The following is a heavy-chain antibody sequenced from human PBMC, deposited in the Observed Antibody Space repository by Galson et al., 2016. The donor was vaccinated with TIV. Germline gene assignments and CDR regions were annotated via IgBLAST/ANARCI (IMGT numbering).Heavy chain of an antibody. Sequence: SLRLSCAASGFTVSTYYISWVRQAPGRGLEWVSVLYVGGTTYYTDSVRGRFTISRDISKNTLYFQLDALRAEDTAVYYCARAWGSNWNYFDYWGQGTLVTVSS. CDR1: GFTVSTYY. CDR3: ARAWGSNWNYFDY. V-gene: IGHV3-53*01. CDR2: LYVGGTT. J-gene: IGHJ4*02. D-gene: IGHD1-1*01.